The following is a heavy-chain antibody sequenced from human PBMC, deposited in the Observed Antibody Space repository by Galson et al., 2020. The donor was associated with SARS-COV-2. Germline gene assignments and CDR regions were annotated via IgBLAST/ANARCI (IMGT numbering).Heavy chain of an antibody. CDR3: ARVGDCSGGICYGAEYFQH. CDR1: GFTFSDYF. D-gene: IGHD2-15*01. J-gene: IGHJ1*01. V-gene: IGHV3-11*04. Sequence: GGSLRLSCAASGFTFSDYFMSWVRQAPGKGLEWVSYIRSSGSSINYADSVKGRLTISRDNAKNSLNLQMNSLRVEDTAVYYCARVGDCSGGICYGAEYFQHWGQGTLVTVSS. CDR2: IRSSGSSI.